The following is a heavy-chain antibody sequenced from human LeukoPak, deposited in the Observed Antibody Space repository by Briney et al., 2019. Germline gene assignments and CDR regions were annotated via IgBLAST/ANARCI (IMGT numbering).Heavy chain of an antibody. CDR1: GFTFSSYS. D-gene: IGHD6-13*01. J-gene: IGHJ4*02. CDR2: ISSSSSYI. Sequence: GGSLRLSCAASGFTFSSYSMNWVRQAPGKGLEWVSSISSSSSYIYYADSVKGRFTISRDNAKNSLYLQMNSLRAEDTAVYYCAGDPRELGTFDYWGQGTLVTVSS. CDR3: AGDPRELGTFDY. V-gene: IGHV3-21*01.